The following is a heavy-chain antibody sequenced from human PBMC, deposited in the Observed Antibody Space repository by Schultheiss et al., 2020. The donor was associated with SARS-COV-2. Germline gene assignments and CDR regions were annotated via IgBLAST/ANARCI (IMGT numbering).Heavy chain of an antibody. CDR2: INSDGSST. CDR3: ARGIHFWSGYYGTHYYYYMDV. D-gene: IGHD3-3*01. J-gene: IGHJ6*03. Sequence: GGSLRLSCAASGFTFSSYWMHWVRQAPGKGLVWVSRINSDGSSTSYADSVKGRFTISRDNAKNTLYLQMNTLRAEDTAVYYCARGIHFWSGYYGTHYYYYMDVWGKGTTVTVSS. CDR1: GFTFSSYW. V-gene: IGHV3-74*01.